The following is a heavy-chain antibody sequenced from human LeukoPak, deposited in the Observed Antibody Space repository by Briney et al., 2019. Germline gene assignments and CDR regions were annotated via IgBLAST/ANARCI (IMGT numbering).Heavy chain of an antibody. J-gene: IGHJ4*02. V-gene: IGHV1-18*01. CDR1: GYIFINYG. Sequence: ASVKLSCKASGYIFINYGISWVRRAPGQGLEWMGWISPYNGHTNYAPNLQDRLTMTTDTSTSTAYMELRSLRSDDTAVYYCAKTRDTVLNEYWGQGTLVTVSS. CDR3: AKTRDTVLNEY. CDR2: ISPYNGHT.